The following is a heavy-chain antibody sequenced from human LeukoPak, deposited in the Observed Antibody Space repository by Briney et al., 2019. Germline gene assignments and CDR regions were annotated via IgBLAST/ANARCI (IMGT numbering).Heavy chain of an antibody. CDR2: ISYDGSNK. CDR3: ARDPWPYSISWGIDY. CDR1: PFTFSSYA. D-gene: IGHD6-13*01. J-gene: IGHJ4*02. V-gene: IGHV3-30*04. Sequence: GGSLRLSCAASPFTFSSYALHWVRQAPGKGLEWVAIISYDGSNKFHADSVKGRFTISRDSSKNTLYLEMNSLRAEDTAVYYCARDPWPYSISWGIDYWGQGTLLTVSS.